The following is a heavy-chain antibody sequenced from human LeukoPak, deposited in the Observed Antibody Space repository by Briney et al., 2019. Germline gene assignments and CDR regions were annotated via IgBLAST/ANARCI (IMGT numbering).Heavy chain of an antibody. Sequence: GGSLRLSCTASGFTFGDYAMSWVRQAPGKGLEWVGFIRSKAYGGTTEYAASVKGRFTISRDDSKSTAYLQMNSLKTEDTAVYYCTRATAFSSWYLVDYWGQGTLVTVSS. CDR1: GFTFGDYA. J-gene: IGHJ4*02. D-gene: IGHD6-13*01. CDR3: TRATAFSSWYLVDY. CDR2: IRSKAYGGTT. V-gene: IGHV3-49*04.